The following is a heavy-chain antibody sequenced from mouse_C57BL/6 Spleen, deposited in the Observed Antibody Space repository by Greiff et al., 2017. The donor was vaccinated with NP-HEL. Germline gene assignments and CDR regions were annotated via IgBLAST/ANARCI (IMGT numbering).Heavy chain of an antibody. CDR3: ARSDYDVGFDY. J-gene: IGHJ2*01. V-gene: IGHV1-72*01. CDR1: TSYW. D-gene: IGHD2-4*01. Sequence: QVQLQQPGAELVKPGASVKLSFTSYWMHWVKQRPGRGLEWIGRIDPNSGGTKYNEKFKSKATLTVDKPSSTAYMQLSSLTSEDSAVYYCARSDYDVGFDYWGQGTTLTVSS. CDR2: IDPNSGGT.